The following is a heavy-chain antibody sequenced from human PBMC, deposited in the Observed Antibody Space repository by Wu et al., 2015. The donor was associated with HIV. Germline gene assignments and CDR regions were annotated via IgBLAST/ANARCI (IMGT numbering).Heavy chain of an antibody. J-gene: IGHJ1*01. CDR2: LIPIFGKA. D-gene: IGHD2-15*01. V-gene: IGHV1-69*12. Sequence: VQLVQSGAEMKKPRSSVKVSCKASGDTFSTSAISWVRQTPGQGLQWMGGLIPIFGKADYARRFQDRVTITADESTRTVYMELRSLKSEDTAMYYCATGEEDQAALQHWGQGTLVTVSS. CDR3: ATGEEDQAALQH. CDR1: GDTFSTSA.